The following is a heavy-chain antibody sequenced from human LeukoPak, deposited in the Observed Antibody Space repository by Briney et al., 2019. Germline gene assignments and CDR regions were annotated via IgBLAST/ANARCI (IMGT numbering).Heavy chain of an antibody. CDR3: ARHEGPAYDSSGYYSGFDY. J-gene: IGHJ4*02. CDR1: GGSISSSSYS. V-gene: IGHV4-39*01. D-gene: IGHD3-22*01. Sequence: SETLSLTCTVSGGSISSSSYSWGWIRQPPGKGLEWIGSIYYSGSTYYNPSLKSRVTISVDTSKNQFSLKLSSVTAADTAVYYCARHEGPAYDSSGYYSGFDYWGQGTLVTVSS. CDR2: IYYSGST.